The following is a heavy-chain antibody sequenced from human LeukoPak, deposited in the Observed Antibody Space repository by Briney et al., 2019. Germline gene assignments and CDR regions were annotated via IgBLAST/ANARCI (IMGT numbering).Heavy chain of an antibody. Sequence: SETLSLTCFVSDGSITNYYWSWIRQPAGKGLEWIGRLYIGRGMEYNPSLKSRVTMSVDRANMQFSLRLTSVTAADTAVYCARESRAVIGDGYHVDSWGPGTLITVSS. CDR2: LYIGRGM. V-gene: IGHV4-4*07. CDR3: ARESRAVIGDGYHVDS. CDR1: DGSITNYY. J-gene: IGHJ4*02. D-gene: IGHD2-21*02.